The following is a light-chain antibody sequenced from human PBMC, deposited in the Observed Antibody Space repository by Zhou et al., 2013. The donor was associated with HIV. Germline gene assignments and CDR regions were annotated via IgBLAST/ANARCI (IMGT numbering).Light chain of an antibody. CDR2: DAS. CDR3: QQRSNWPWT. CDR1: QSVSSY. Sequence: EIVLTQSPVTLSLSPGERATLSCRASQSVSSYLAWYQQKPGQAPRLLIYDASNRATGIPARFSGSGSVTDFTLTISSLEAEDFAVYYCQQRSNWPWTFGQG. V-gene: IGKV3-11*01. J-gene: IGKJ1*01.